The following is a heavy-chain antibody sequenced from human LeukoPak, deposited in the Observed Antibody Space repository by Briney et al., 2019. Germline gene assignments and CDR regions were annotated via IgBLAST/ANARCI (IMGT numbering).Heavy chain of an antibody. J-gene: IGHJ6*02. CDR3: ARVHYYYYGMDV. V-gene: IGHV4-30-4*01. CDR2: IYYSGST. CDR1: GGSISSGDYY. Sequence: SETLSLTCTVSGGSISSGDYYWSWIRQPPGKGLEWIGYIYYSGSTYYNPSLKSRVTISVDTSKNQFSLKLSSVTAADTAVYYCARVHYYYYGMDVWGQGTTVTVSS.